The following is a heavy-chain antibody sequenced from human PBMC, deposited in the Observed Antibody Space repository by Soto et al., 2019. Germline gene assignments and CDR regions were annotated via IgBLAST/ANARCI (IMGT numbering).Heavy chain of an antibody. CDR2: IYYSGST. Sequence: LSLTCTVSGGSISSGGYYWSWIRQHPGKGLEWIGYIYYSGSTYYNPSLKSRVTISVDTSKNQFSLKLSSVTAADTAVYYCARDKLNGYNWSDPWGQGTLVTVSS. CDR3: ARDKLNGYNWSDP. CDR1: GGSISSGGYY. J-gene: IGHJ5*02. V-gene: IGHV4-31*03. D-gene: IGHD1-7*01.